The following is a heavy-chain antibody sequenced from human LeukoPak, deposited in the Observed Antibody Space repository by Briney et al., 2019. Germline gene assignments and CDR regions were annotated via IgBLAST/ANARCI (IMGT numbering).Heavy chain of an antibody. CDR1: GGSISSYY. CDR2: IYYSGST. V-gene: IGHV4-59*01. CDR3: ARHLNYYDSSGYYFGGAFDI. J-gene: IGHJ3*02. Sequence: SETLSLTCTVSGGSISSYYWSWIRQPPGKGLEWIGYIYYSGSTNYNPSLKSRVTISVDTSKNQFSLKLSSMTAADTAVYYCARHLNYYDSSGYYFGGAFDIWGQGTMVTVSS. D-gene: IGHD3-22*01.